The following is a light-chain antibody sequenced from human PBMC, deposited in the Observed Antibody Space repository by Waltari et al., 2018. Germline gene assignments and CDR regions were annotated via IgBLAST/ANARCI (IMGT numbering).Light chain of an antibody. Sequence: EIVMTQSPATLSVSPGERATLSCRASQSVSSNLAWYQQKPGQAPRLLIYGASPRATGIPARFSGSGSVTEFTLTISSLQSEDFAVYYCQQYNNWPPGTFGQGTKVEIK. CDR2: GAS. CDR3: QQYNNWPPGT. CDR1: QSVSSN. V-gene: IGKV3-15*01. J-gene: IGKJ1*01.